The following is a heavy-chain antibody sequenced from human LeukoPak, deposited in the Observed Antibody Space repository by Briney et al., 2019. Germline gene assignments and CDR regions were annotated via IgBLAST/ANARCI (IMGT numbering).Heavy chain of an antibody. V-gene: IGHV3-74*01. CDR2: INSDGSNT. CDR3: ARVRGSSSRWCDY. J-gene: IGHJ4*02. Sequence: GGSLRLSCAVSGFTFSSYWMHWVRQAPGKGLVWVSRINSDGSNTYYADSVKGRFTISRDNAKNTLYLQMNSLRAEDTAVYYCARVRGSSSRWCDYWGQGTLVTVSS. CDR1: GFTFSSYW. D-gene: IGHD6-19*01.